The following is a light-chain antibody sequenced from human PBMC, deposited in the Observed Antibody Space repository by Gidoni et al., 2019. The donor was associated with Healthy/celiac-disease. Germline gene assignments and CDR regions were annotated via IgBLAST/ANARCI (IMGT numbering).Light chain of an antibody. CDR3: QQYNNWPLT. Sequence: EIVMTQSPATLSVSPGERATLSCRASQSVSRNLAWYQHKPGQAPRLLISGSSTRATGIPARFSGSGSGTEFTLTISSLQSEDFAVYYCQQYNNWPLTFGGGTKVEIK. CDR2: GSS. V-gene: IGKV3-15*01. CDR1: QSVSRN. J-gene: IGKJ4*01.